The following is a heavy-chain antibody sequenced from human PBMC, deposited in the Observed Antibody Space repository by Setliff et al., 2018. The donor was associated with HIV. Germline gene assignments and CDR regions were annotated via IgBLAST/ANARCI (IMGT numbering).Heavy chain of an antibody. D-gene: IGHD4-17*01. CDR1: GFTFSDHY. CDR2: TRNKAKSYTT. J-gene: IGHJ6*03. CDR3: ARASPGGGDYRYAHHNMDV. Sequence: GGSLRLSCAASGFTFSDHYMDWVRQAPGRGLEWVGRTRNKAKSYTTEYAASVKGRFIISRDDSKNSLSLQMNSLKTDDTAVYYCARASPGGGDYRYAHHNMDVWGKGTTVTVSS. V-gene: IGHV3-72*01.